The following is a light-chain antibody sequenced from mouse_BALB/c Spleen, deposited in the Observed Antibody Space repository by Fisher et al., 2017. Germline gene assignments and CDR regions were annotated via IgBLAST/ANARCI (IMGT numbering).Light chain of an antibody. CDR1: SSVSY. Sequence: IVITQSPAIMSASPGEKVTMTCSASSSVSYMYWYQQKPGSSPRLLIYDTSNLASGVPARFSGSGSGTSYSLTISSMEAEDAASYFCHQWSSYPFTFGAGTKLELK. CDR2: DTS. J-gene: IGKJ5*01. CDR3: HQWSSYPFT. V-gene: IGKV4-55*01.